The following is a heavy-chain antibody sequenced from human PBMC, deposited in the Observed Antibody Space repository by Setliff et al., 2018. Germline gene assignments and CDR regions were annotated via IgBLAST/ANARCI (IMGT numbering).Heavy chain of an antibody. Sequence: SETLSLTCSVSGYSISSGYYWGWIRQPPGKGLEWIGEINHSGSTNYNPSLKSRVTISVDTSKNQFSLKLSSVTAAGTAVYYCARGKIRITMIVVPTGGAFDIWGQGTMVTVSS. CDR2: INHSGST. J-gene: IGHJ3*02. CDR3: ARGKIRITMIVVPTGGAFDI. CDR1: GYSISSGYY. D-gene: IGHD3-22*01. V-gene: IGHV4-38-2*02.